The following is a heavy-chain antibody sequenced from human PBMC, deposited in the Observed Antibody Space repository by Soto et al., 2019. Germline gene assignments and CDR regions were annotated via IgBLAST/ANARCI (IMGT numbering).Heavy chain of an antibody. CDR2: ISYDGSNK. CDR3: ARDFYDFWSGYYGRYYYYGMDV. Sequence: PGGSLRLSCAASGFPFSSYAMHWVRQAPGKGLEWVAVISYDGSNKYYADSVKGRFTISRDNSKNTLYLQMNSLRAEDTAVYYCARDFYDFWSGYYGRYYYYGMDVWGQGTTVTV. V-gene: IGHV3-30-3*01. D-gene: IGHD3-3*01. J-gene: IGHJ6*02. CDR1: GFPFSSYA.